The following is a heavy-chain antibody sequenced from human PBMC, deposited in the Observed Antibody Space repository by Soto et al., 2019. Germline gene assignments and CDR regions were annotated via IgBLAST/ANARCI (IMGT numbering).Heavy chain of an antibody. J-gene: IGHJ4*02. D-gene: IGHD3-22*01. CDR1: GITVSSYY. V-gene: IGHV3-53*01. CDR2: IYAGTIT. Sequence: LRLSCAVSGITVSSYYMSWVRQAAGKGLEWVSVIYAGTITYYADSVKGRFTIYRDNSKNTLNLEMNSLRVEDTAVYYCARIPYDNGGTIFDYWGQGALVTVSS. CDR3: ARIPYDNGGTIFDY.